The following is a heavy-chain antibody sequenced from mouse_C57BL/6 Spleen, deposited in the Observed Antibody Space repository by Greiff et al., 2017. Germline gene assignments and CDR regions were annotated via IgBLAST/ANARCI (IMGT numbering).Heavy chain of an antibody. CDR1: GFTFSDYG. V-gene: IGHV5-17*01. Sequence: EVQRVESGGGLVKPGGSLKLSCAASGFTFSDYGMHWVRQAPEKGLEWVAYISSGSSTIYYADTVKGRFTISSDNAKNTLFLQMTSLRSEDTAMYYCATHYYGSSYLAYWGQGTTLTVSS. CDR2: ISSGSSTI. D-gene: IGHD1-1*01. J-gene: IGHJ2*01. CDR3: ATHYYGSSYLAY.